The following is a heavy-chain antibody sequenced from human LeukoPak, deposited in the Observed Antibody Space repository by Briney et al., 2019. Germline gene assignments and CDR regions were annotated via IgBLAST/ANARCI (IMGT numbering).Heavy chain of an antibody. CDR1: GGSFSGYY. Sequence: SETLSLTCAVYGGSFSGYYWSWIRQPPGKGLEWIGEINHSGNTNYNPSLKSRVTISVDTSKNQFSLKLSSVTAADTAVYYCARGPYDSSRDWGQGTLVTVSS. J-gene: IGHJ4*02. V-gene: IGHV4-34*01. CDR2: INHSGNT. D-gene: IGHD3-22*01. CDR3: ARGPYDSSRD.